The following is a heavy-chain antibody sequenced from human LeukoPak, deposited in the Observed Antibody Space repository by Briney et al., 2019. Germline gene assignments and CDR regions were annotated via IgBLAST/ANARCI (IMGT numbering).Heavy chain of an antibody. D-gene: IGHD3-10*01. CDR1: GFTFSSYA. Sequence: PGGSLRLSCAASGFTFSSYAMSWVRQAPGKGLEWVANIKQDGSEKYYVDSVKGRFTISRDNAKNSLYLQMNSLRAEDTAVYYCAKAGYNYYGSGSDQNPDYWGQGTLVTVSS. CDR3: AKAGYNYYGSGSDQNPDY. J-gene: IGHJ4*02. V-gene: IGHV3-7*01. CDR2: IKQDGSEK.